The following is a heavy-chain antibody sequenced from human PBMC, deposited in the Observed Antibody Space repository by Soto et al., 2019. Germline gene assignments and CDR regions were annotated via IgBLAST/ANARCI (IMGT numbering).Heavy chain of an antibody. CDR3: ARDQNGSPHFDY. CDR1: GASIRSYY. CDR2: SYYSGST. Sequence: SETLSLTCTVSGASIRSYYWSWIRQPPGKGLEWIGFSYYSGSTNYDPSLKSRVTISVDTSKNQFSLKLTSVTAADTAVYYCARDQNGSPHFDYWGQGTLVTVSS. V-gene: IGHV4-59*01. J-gene: IGHJ4*02. D-gene: IGHD1-26*01.